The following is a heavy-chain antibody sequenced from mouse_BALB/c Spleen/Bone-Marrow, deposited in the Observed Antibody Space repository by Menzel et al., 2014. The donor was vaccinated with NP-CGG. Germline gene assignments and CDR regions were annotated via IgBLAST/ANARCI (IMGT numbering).Heavy chain of an antibody. Sequence: EVMLVESGGGLVQPGGSLKVSCAASGFDFSRFWLSWVRQAPGKGLEWIGEINPDSSTINYTPSLKDKFIISRDSAKNTLYLQMSKVISEDTSLYSCARRYGSSYRYWYFDVWGAGTTVTVSS. CDR2: INPDSSTI. V-gene: IGHV4-1*02. CDR1: GFDFSRFW. J-gene: IGHJ1*01. D-gene: IGHD1-1*01. CDR3: ARRYGSSYRYWYFDV.